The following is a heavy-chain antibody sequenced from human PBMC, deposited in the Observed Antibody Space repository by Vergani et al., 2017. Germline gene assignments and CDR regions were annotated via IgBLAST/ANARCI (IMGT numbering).Heavy chain of an antibody. Sequence: EVQLLQSEGAVVQPGGSLRLSFVASGFNFSSHAMSWVRQGHGQRLEWVLSIKNTGDSTHYAEYAKGRFTISRDNSKNTVFLQMHSLRAEDTAIYYCVKEKIDVGSYFFDSWGHGILVTVSS. CDR2: IKNTGDST. CDR3: VKEKIDVGSYFFDS. J-gene: IGHJ4*01. CDR1: GFNFSSHA. D-gene: IGHD1-26*01. V-gene: IGHV3-23*01.